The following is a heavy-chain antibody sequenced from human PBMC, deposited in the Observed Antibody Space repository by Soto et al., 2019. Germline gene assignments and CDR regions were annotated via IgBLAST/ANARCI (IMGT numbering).Heavy chain of an antibody. CDR3: ASTDAYYFDY. CDR1: GGSFSGYY. Sequence: TSETLSLTCAVYGGSFSGYYWSWIRQLPGKGLEWIGEINHSGSTNYNPSLKSRVTISVDTSKNQFSLKLSSVTAADTAVYYCASTDAYYFDYWGQGTLVTVSS. V-gene: IGHV4-34*01. D-gene: IGHD4-4*01. J-gene: IGHJ4*02. CDR2: INHSGST.